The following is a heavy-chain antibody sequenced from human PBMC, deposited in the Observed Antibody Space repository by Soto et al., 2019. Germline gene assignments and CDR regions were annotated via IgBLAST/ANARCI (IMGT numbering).Heavy chain of an antibody. J-gene: IGHJ4*02. D-gene: IGHD6-19*01. CDR3: ARPARRAVAVYYFDY. V-gene: IGHV4-39*01. Sequence: SETLSLTCTVSGGSISSSSYYWGWIRQPPGKGLEWIGSIYYSGSTYYNPSLKSRVTISVDTSKHQFSLKLSSVTAADTAVYYCARPARRAVAVYYFDYWGQGTLVTVSS. CDR2: IYYSGST. CDR1: GGSISSSSYY.